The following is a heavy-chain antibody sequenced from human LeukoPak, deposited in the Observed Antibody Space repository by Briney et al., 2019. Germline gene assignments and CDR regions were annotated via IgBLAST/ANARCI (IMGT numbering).Heavy chain of an antibody. D-gene: IGHD1-7*01. CDR1: GGSINYYY. J-gene: IGHJ4*02. V-gene: IGHV4-59*01. CDR3: ARTTGNYGYYFDY. CDR2: IYYGGST. Sequence: SETLSLTCTVSGGSINYYYWSWIRQPPGKGLEWIGYIYYGGSTNYNPSLNSRVTISVDTSKNQFSLKLTSVTAADTAVYYCARTTGNYGYYFDYWGQGTLVTVSS.